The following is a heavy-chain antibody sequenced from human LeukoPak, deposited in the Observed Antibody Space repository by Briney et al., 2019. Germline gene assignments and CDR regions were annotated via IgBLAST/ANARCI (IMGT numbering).Heavy chain of an antibody. CDR3: ARDGTHRYYYYYGMDV. D-gene: IGHD1-26*01. V-gene: IGHV3-23*01. CDR2: ISGSGGST. Sequence: GGSLRLSCAASGFTFSSYAMSWVRQAPGKGLEWVSAISGSGGSTYYADSVKGRFTISRDNSKNTLYLQMNSLRAEDTAVYYCARDGTHRYYYYYGMDVWGQGTTVTVSS. CDR1: GFTFSSYA. J-gene: IGHJ6*02.